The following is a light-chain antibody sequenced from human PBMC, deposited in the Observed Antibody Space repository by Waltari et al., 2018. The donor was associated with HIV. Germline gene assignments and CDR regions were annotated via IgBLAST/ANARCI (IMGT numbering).Light chain of an antibody. CDR2: DNN. CDR1: ASDIGRSD. V-gene: IGLV1-51*01. J-gene: IGLJ1*01. Sequence: QSVLTQPPSVSAAPAPKVTIPCSGTASDIGRSDVSWYQQVPGTAPKVVIYDNNDRPSEIPDRFSGSKSGTSATLGITGLQTGDEAVYYCATWDSSLGGYIFGSGTKVTVL. CDR3: ATWDSSLGGYI.